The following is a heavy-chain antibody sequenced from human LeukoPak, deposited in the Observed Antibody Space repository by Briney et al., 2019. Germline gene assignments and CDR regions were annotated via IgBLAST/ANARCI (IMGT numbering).Heavy chain of an antibody. J-gene: IGHJ4*02. V-gene: IGHV4-34*01. CDR1: GGSFSGYY. Sequence: SETLSLTCAVYGGSFSGYYWSWIRQPPGKGLEWIGEINHSGSTNYNPSLKSRVTISVDTSKNQFSLKLSSVTAADTAVYYCASGQFLVSNDYWGQGILVTVSS. D-gene: IGHD5/OR15-5a*01. CDR2: INHSGST. CDR3: ASGQFLVSNDY.